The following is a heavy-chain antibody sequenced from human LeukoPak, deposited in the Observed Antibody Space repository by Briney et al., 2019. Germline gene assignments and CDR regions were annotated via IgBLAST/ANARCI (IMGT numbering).Heavy chain of an antibody. V-gene: IGHV1-18*01. J-gene: IGHJ4*02. CDR1: GYTFTSYG. CDR2: ISAYNGNT. Sequence: SSVKVCCKASGYTFTSYGISWVRQAPGQGLEWMGWISAYNGNTNYAQKLQGRVTMTTDTSTSTAYMELRSLRSDDTAVYSCARDQRNLGDDSLLPLDYWGQGTLVTVSS. D-gene: IGHD2-21*01. CDR3: ARDQRNLGDDSLLPLDY.